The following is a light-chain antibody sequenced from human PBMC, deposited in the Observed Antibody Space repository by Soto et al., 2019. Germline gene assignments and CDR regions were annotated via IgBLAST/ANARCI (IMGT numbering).Light chain of an antibody. V-gene: IGLV3-1*01. Sequence: SYELTQPPSVSVSPGQTASITCSGDKLGDKYACWYQQKPGQSPVLVIYQDSKRPSGIPERFSGSNSGKTATLTISGTQAMDEADYYCQAWDSSLHVVFGGGTKLTVL. CDR1: KLGDKY. J-gene: IGLJ2*01. CDR3: QAWDSSLHVV. CDR2: QDS.